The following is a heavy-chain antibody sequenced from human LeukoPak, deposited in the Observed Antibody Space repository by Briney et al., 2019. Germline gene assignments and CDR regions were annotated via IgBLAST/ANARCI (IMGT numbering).Heavy chain of an antibody. CDR1: GFTFRNYE. CDR3: ARGRYYNDSSGFYPGFDC. CDR2: INSIAVTT. D-gene: IGHD3-22*01. V-gene: IGHV3-48*03. J-gene: IGHJ4*02. Sequence: GGSLRLSCAASGFTFRNYEMNWVRQAPGKGLEWVSYINSIAVTTHYAESVRGRFTVSRDNAKNSLYLQMNSLRVEDTAVYYYARGRYYNDSSGFYPGFDCWGQGTLVTVSS.